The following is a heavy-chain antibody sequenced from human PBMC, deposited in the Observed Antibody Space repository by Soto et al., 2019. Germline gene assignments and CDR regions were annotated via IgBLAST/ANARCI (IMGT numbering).Heavy chain of an antibody. J-gene: IGHJ5*02. CDR3: ARGSGSYYLGRFVFEP. V-gene: IGHV4-61*01. Sequence: SETLSLTCTVSGGSVSSGSYYWSWIRQPPGKGLEWIGYIYYSGSTNYNPSLKSRVTISVDTSKNQFSLKLSSVTAADTAVYYCARGSGSYYLGRFVFEPWGQGTLVTVSS. CDR1: GGSVSSGSYY. CDR2: IYYSGST. D-gene: IGHD1-26*01.